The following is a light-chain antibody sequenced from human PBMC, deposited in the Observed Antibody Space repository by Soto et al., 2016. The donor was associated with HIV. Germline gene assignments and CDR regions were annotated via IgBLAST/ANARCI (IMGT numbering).Light chain of an antibody. Sequence: DIVMTQTPLSLSVTPGQPASISCKSNQSLLHRDGKTSLSWYLQRPGQPPHLLIYEVSNRSSGVPNRFGGSGSGTDFTLEISRVEAEDVGLYYCTQNXYLPHFGQGTKLDIK. CDR3: TQNXYLPH. J-gene: IGKJ2*01. V-gene: IGKV2D-29*01. CDR1: QSLLHRDGKTS. CDR2: EVS.